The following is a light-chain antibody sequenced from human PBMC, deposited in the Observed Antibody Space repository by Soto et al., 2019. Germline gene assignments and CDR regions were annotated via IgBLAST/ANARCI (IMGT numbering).Light chain of an antibody. J-gene: IGLJ1*01. CDR2: DVN. CDR3: SAHGGTNPYV. V-gene: IGLV2-8*01. CDR1: ASDIGGYTF. Sequence: QSALTQPPSASGSPGQSVAISCTGTASDIGGYTFVSWYQQHPGKAPKLLIYDVNKRPSGVTDRFSCSKSGNTASLTVSGLQADDAADYYCSAHGGTNPYVFGTGTKLTVL.